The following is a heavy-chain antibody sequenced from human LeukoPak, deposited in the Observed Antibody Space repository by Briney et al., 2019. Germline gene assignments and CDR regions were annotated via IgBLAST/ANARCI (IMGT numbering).Heavy chain of an antibody. Sequence: SETLSLTCTVSGGSISSYYWSWIRQPPGKGLEWIGYIYHSGSTYYNPSLKSRVTISVDRSKNQFSLKLSSVTAADTAVYYCARAHFWSGYYISFDYWGQGTLVTVSS. CDR2: IYHSGST. J-gene: IGHJ4*02. V-gene: IGHV4-59*12. CDR3: ARAHFWSGYYISFDY. D-gene: IGHD3-3*02. CDR1: GGSISSYY.